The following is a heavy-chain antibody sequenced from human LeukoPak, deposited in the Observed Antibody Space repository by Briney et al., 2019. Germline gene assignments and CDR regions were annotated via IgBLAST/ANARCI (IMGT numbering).Heavy chain of an antibody. V-gene: IGHV4-34*01. CDR3: ARRRVGISYYYMDV. Sequence: PSETLSLTCAVYGGSFSGYYWSWIRQPPGKGLKWIGEINHSGSTNYNPSLKSRVTISVDTSKNQFSLKLSSVTAADTAVYYCARRRVGISYYYMDVWGKGTTVTISS. CDR2: INHSGST. D-gene: IGHD2-15*01. J-gene: IGHJ6*03. CDR1: GGSFSGYY.